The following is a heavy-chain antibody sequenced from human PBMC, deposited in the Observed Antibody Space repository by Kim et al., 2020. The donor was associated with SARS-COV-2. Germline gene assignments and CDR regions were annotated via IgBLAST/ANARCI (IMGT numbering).Heavy chain of an antibody. CDR3: VRDSPGILDFDY. CDR1: GFTFSSHD. Sequence: GGSLRLSCAASGFTFSSHDMNWVRQAPGKGLEWVSYIAPTSDTGLYADSVKGRFTISRDNAKRSLYLQMNSLTAEDTAVYYCVRDSPGILDFDYWGQGTLVTVSS. J-gene: IGHJ4*02. CDR2: IAPTSDTG. V-gene: IGHV3-48*03.